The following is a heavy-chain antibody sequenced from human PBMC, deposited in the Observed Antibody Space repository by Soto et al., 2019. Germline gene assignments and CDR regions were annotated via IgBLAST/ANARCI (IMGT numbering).Heavy chain of an antibody. D-gene: IGHD3-9*01. CDR3: ARHWHDILTGYYSYYFDY. V-gene: IGHV4-39*01. J-gene: IGHJ4*02. CDR1: GGSISSSSYY. CDR2: IYYSGST. Sequence: QLQLQESGPGLVKPSETLSLTCTVSGGSISSSSYYWGWIRQPPGKGLEWIGSIYYSGSTYYNPSLKSRVTISVDTSKNQFSLKLSSVTAADTAVYYCARHWHDILTGYYSYYFDYWGQGTLVTVSS.